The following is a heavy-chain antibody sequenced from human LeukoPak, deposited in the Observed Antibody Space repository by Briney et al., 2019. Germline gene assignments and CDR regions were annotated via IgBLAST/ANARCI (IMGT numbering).Heavy chain of an antibody. V-gene: IGHV7-4-1*02. CDR1: GYTFTGYY. J-gene: IGHJ4*02. CDR2: IHPSTGNP. Sequence: ASVKVSCKASGYTFTGYYMHWVRQAPGQGLEWMGWIHPSTGNPTYAQGFTGRSVFSLDTSVSTTYLQISSLKAEDTAVYYCARAYQRLGELSLPDYWGQGTLVTVSS. CDR3: ARAYQRLGELSLPDY. D-gene: IGHD3-16*02.